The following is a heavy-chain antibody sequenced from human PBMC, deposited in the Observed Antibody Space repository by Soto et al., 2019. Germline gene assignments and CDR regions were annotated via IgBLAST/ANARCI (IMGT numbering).Heavy chain of an antibody. J-gene: IGHJ4*02. D-gene: IGHD3-10*01. CDR1: GGSISSSNR. Sequence: QVQLQESGPGLVKPSGTLSLTCAVSGGSISSSNRWSWIRQPPGKGLEWIGEIYHSGNTNYNPSPKSRVTMAVDKSRNQFSLKLSSVTAADTAVYYCARRWGEGRVDYWGQGTLVTVSS. CDR3: ARRWGEGRVDY. V-gene: IGHV4-4*02. CDR2: IYHSGNT.